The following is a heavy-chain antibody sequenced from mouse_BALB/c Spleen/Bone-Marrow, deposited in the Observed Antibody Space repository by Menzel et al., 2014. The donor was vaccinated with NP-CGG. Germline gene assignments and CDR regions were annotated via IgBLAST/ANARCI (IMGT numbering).Heavy chain of an antibody. CDR3: ARRADSSGYVDAMDY. V-gene: IGHV1S137*01. Sequence: VQLQQSGAELVRPGVSVKTSCKGSGYTFTDYAMHWVKQSHAKSLEWIGVISTYYGDASYNQKFKGKATMTVDNTSSTAYMELARLTSEDSAIYYCARRADSSGYVDAMDYWGQGTSVTVSS. CDR2: ISTYYGDA. J-gene: IGHJ4*01. D-gene: IGHD3-2*01. CDR1: GYTFTDYA.